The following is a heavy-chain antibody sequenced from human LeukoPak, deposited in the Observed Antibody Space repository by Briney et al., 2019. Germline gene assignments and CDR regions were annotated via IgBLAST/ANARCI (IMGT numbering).Heavy chain of an antibody. D-gene: IGHD1-7*01. CDR2: ISSSGSTI. Sequence: GGSQRLSCAASGFSISSYEMNWVRQAPGKGLEWVSYISSSGSTITYADSVKGRFTISRDNANNSLYLQMNSLRAEDTAVYYCARVELAPYYYYMDVWGKGTTVTVSS. V-gene: IGHV3-48*03. CDR3: ARVELAPYYYYMDV. J-gene: IGHJ6*03. CDR1: GFSISSYE.